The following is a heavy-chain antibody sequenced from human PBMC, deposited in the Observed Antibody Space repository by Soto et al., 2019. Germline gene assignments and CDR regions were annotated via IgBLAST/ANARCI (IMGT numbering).Heavy chain of an antibody. CDR3: AREHNYYDSSGILDI. V-gene: IGHV1-46*02. Sequence: GASVKVSCKASGYTFNSYYMHWVRQAPGQGLEWMGIINPSGGSTSYAQKFQGRVTMTRDTSTSTVYMELSSLRSEDTAVYYCAREHNYYDSSGILDIWGQGTMVTVSS. CDR2: INPSGGST. J-gene: IGHJ3*02. D-gene: IGHD3-22*01. CDR1: GYTFNSYY.